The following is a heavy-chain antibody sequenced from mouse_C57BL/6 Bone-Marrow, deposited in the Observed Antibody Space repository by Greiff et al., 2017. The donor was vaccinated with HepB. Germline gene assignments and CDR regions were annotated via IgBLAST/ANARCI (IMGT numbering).Heavy chain of an antibody. Sequence: QVQLQQSGAELARPGASVKLSCKASGYTFTSYGISWVKQRTGQGLEWIGEIYPRSGNTYYNEKFNGKATLTADKSSSTAYMELRSLTSEDSAVYFCANQHYGSSYDYFDYWGQGTTLTVSS. D-gene: IGHD1-1*01. J-gene: IGHJ2*01. CDR2: IYPRSGNT. CDR1: GYTFTSYG. CDR3: ANQHYGSSYDYFDY. V-gene: IGHV1-81*01.